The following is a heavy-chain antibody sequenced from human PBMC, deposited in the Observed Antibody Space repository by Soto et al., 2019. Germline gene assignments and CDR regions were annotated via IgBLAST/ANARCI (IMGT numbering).Heavy chain of an antibody. D-gene: IGHD4-17*01. J-gene: IGHJ6*02. CDR3: GRVPLDGNYANVVDV. V-gene: IGHV3-7*01. Sequence: GGSLRLSFAASGFTFGSYWMSWVRQAPGKGLEWLATIKMDASEKKYVDSVKGRFTMSRDNAKNSLYLQMDSLRAEDTAVYYCGRVPLDGNYANVVDVWGQGTTVTVSS. CDR1: GFTFGSYW. CDR2: IKMDASEK.